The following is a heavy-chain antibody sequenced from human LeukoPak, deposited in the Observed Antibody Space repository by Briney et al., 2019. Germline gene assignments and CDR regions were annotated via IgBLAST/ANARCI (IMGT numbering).Heavy chain of an antibody. D-gene: IGHD6-13*01. Sequence: GGSLTLSCAASGFTFSRYYMSWVRQAPGKGLEWVANIKQDGSEKNYVDSVKGRFTISRDNAENSLFLQMNSLRAEDTAVYYCARDTAAAGPQIDYWGQGTLVTVSS. CDR3: ARDTAAAGPQIDY. V-gene: IGHV3-7*01. CDR1: GFTFSRYY. J-gene: IGHJ4*02. CDR2: IKQDGSEK.